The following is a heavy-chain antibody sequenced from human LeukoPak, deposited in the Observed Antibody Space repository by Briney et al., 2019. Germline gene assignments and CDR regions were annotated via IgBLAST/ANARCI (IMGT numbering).Heavy chain of an antibody. J-gene: IGHJ3*01. CDR3: ARPRYCSSTSCYFPAFDV. Sequence: TGGSLRLSCAASGFTFSSYWMSWVRQAPGKGLEWVANIKQDGSEKYYVDSVKGRFTISRDNAKNALYLQMNSLRAEDTAVYHCARPRYCSSTSCYFPAFDVWGQGTMVTVSS. V-gene: IGHV3-7*01. D-gene: IGHD2-2*01. CDR1: GFTFSSYW. CDR2: IKQDGSEK.